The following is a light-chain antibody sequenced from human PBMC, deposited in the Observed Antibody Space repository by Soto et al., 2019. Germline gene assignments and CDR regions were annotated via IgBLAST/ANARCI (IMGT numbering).Light chain of an antibody. CDR2: RND. CDR3: AAWDDNLSGVL. J-gene: IGLJ2*01. CDR1: SSNIGSNY. Sequence: QLVLTQPPSVSGTPGQRVTISCSGSSSNIGSNYVYWYQQLPGTAPKLLIYRNDQRRSGVPARFSGSKSGTSVSLAISGLRSDDEADYYCAAWDDNLSGVLFGGGTQLTVL. V-gene: IGLV1-47*01.